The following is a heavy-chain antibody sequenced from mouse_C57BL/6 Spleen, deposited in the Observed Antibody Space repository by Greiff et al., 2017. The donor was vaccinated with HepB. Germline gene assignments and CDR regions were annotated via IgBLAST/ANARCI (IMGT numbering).Heavy chain of an antibody. J-gene: IGHJ2*01. CDR3: AREGIDY. CDR1: GFTFSDYG. Sequence: EVQVVEPGGGLVKPGGSLKLSCAASGFTFSDYGMHWVRQAPEQGLEWVAYISSGSSTIYYADTVKGRFTISRDNAKNTLFLQMTSLRSEDTAMYYGAREGIDYWGQGTTLTVSS. V-gene: IGHV5-17*01. CDR2: ISSGSSTI.